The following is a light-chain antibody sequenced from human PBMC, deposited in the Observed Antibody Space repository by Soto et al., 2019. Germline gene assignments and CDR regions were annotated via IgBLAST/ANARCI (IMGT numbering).Light chain of an antibody. CDR2: KAS. J-gene: IGKJ1*01. Sequence: DLQMTQSPSTLSGSVGARVTITCRASQTISSWLAWYQQKPGKAPKLLIYKASTLKSGVPSRFSGSGSGTELTITISSPQPDDGETYYGQHYNSYSEAFGQGTKVDIK. CDR3: QHYNSYSEA. CDR1: QTISSW. V-gene: IGKV1-5*03.